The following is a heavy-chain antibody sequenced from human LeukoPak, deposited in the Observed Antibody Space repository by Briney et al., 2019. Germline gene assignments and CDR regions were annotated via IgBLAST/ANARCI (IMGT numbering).Heavy chain of an antibody. CDR2: INSDGSTT. CDR3: ARAMISGSDY. CDR1: GFTFSTSS. V-gene: IGHV3-74*01. Sequence: GGSLRLSCAASGFTFSTSSMHWVRQAPGKGLVWVSRINSDGSTTTYADSVKGRFAISRENAKNTVYLQMNSRRAEDTAVYYCARAMISGSDYWGQGTLVTVSS. D-gene: IGHD3-10*01. J-gene: IGHJ4*02.